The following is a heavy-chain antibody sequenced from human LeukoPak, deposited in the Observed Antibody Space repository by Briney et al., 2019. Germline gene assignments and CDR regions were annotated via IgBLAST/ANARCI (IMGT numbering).Heavy chain of an antibody. D-gene: IGHD3-3*01. Sequence: GGSLRLSCAASGFTFSSYAMHWVRQAPGKGLEWVAVISYDGSNKYYADSVKGRFTISRDNSKNTLYLQMNSLRAENTAVYYCARGVFLGIDYWGQGTLVTVSS. CDR1: GFTFSSYA. J-gene: IGHJ4*02. V-gene: IGHV3-30*01. CDR2: ISYDGSNK. CDR3: ARGVFLGIDY.